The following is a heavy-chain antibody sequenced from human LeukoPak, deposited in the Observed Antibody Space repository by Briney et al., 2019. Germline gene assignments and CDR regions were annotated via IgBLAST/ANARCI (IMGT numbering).Heavy chain of an antibody. CDR1: GFTFSSYS. CDR2: ISSSSSTI. V-gene: IGHV3-48*01. Sequence: GGSLRLSCAASGFTFSSYSMNWVRQAPGKGLEWVSYISSSSSTIYYADSVKGRFTISRDNAKNSLYLQINSLRAEDTAVYYCARGRIVGATSIRYFQHWGQGTLVTVSS. J-gene: IGHJ1*01. D-gene: IGHD1-26*01. CDR3: ARGRIVGATSIRYFQH.